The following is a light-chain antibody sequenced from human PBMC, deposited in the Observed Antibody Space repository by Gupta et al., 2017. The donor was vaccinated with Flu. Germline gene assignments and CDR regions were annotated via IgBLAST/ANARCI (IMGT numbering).Light chain of an antibody. CDR1: QSVSSN. V-gene: IGKV3-15*01. CDR3: RQYNNWPPVT. Sequence: GARATLSCRASQSVSSNLAWYQQKPRQAPRLLIYDASTRPTGILARFNGSGSGTEFTLTISSLQSEDFAVYYCRQYNNWPPVTFGPGTKVDIK. CDR2: DAS. J-gene: IGKJ3*01.